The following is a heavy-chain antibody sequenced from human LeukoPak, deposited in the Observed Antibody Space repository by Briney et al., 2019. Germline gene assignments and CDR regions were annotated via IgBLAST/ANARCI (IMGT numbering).Heavy chain of an antibody. Sequence: PGGSLRLSCAASGFTFSSYWMSWVRQAPGKGLEWVANIKQDGSEKYYVDSVKGRFTISRDNSKNTLYLQMNSLRAEDTAVYYCAKGGIAVAGTFFDYWGQGTLVTVSS. CDR3: AKGGIAVAGTFFDY. CDR2: IKQDGSEK. D-gene: IGHD6-19*01. J-gene: IGHJ4*02. CDR1: GFTFSSYW. V-gene: IGHV3-7*01.